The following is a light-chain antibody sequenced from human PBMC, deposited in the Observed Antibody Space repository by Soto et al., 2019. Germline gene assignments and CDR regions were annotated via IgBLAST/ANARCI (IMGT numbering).Light chain of an antibody. CDR3: QQRNSWPLT. V-gene: IGKV3-11*01. CDR2: EAS. J-gene: IGKJ4*01. CDR1: QDVGKF. Sequence: VLTQSPDTLSLSPGERATLSCRASQDVGKFLVWYHQKPGLSPSLVIYEASKRATDIPDRFSGSGSGTAFTLTINRLEPEDVSFYYCQQRNSWPLTVGGGTKV.